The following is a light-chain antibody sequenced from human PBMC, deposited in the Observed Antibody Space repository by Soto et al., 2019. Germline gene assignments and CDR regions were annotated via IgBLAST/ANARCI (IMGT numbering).Light chain of an antibody. J-gene: IGKJ2*01. CDR3: QQYCSSGYT. V-gene: IGKV3-20*01. CDR2: GAS. CDR1: QSVSSSY. Sequence: EIVLTQSPGTLSLSPGERATLSCRASQSVSSSYLAWYQQKPGQAPRLLIYGASSRATGITDRFSGSGSGTDFTLTISRLEPEDFAVYYCQQYCSSGYTFGQGNKLEIK.